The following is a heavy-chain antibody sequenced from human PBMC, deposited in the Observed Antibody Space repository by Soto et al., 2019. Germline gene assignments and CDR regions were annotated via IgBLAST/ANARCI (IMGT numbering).Heavy chain of an antibody. CDR1: GGTFSSYA. Sequence: SVTVSCKASGGTFSSYAIIWVRQAPGQGLEWMGGIIPIFGTANYAQKFQGRVTITADESTSTAYMELSSLRSEDTAVYYCARDAVAAAGTGFDYWGQGTLVTVSS. D-gene: IGHD6-13*01. CDR3: ARDAVAAAGTGFDY. J-gene: IGHJ4*02. V-gene: IGHV1-69*13. CDR2: IIPIFGTA.